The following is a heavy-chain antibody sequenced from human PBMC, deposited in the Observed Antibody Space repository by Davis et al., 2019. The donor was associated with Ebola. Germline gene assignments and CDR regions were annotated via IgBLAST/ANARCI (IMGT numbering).Heavy chain of an antibody. Sequence: ASVKVSCKASGYSFTNYAMQWVRQAPGQSLEWIGWIKGVNGKTKYSQKFQGRVTLTRDTSATIGYMQLSGLKSEDTAVYYCARDLEANIGDVGTPMFWGQGTLVSVS. CDR1: GYSFTNYA. V-gene: IGHV1-3*01. CDR2: IKGVNGKT. CDR3: ARDLEANIGDVGTPMF. J-gene: IGHJ4*02. D-gene: IGHD3-10*02.